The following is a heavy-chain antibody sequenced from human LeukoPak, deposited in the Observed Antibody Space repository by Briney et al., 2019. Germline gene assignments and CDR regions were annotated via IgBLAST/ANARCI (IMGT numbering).Heavy chain of an antibody. CDR2: ISAYNGNT. D-gene: IGHD2-8*02. V-gene: IGHV1-18*01. CDR3: AGSLLVRGAFDI. CDR1: GYTFTSYG. Sequence: ASVKVSCKASGYTFTSYGISWVRQAPGQGLEWMGWISAYNGNTNYAQKLQGRVTMTTDTSTSTAYMELRSLRPDDTAVYYCAGSLLVRGAFDIWGQGTMVTVSS. J-gene: IGHJ3*02.